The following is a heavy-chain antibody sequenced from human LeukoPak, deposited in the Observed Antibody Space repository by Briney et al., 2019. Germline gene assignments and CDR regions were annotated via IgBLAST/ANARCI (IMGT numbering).Heavy chain of an antibody. V-gene: IGHV4-39*01. D-gene: IGHD3-10*01. J-gene: IGHJ5*02. CDR3: VRRPYASGMFDP. CDR2: VYYSGST. Sequence: SETLSLTCTVSGGSMSTSGYYWGWIRQPPGKGLEWIGNVYYSGSTYYNPSLKSRVTISVDTSKSLLSLKLNSVSAADTAVYYCVRRPYASGMFDPWGQGTLVTVSS. CDR1: GGSMSTSGYY.